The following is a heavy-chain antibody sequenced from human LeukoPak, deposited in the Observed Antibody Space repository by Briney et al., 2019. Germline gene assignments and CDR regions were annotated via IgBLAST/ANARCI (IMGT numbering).Heavy chain of an antibody. J-gene: IGHJ4*02. CDR1: GYTFTSYG. CDR3: ARDLRDPRYCSSTSCYPLDY. CDR2: INPSGGST. D-gene: IGHD2-2*01. V-gene: IGHV1-46*01. Sequence: ASVKVSCKASGYTFTSYGISWVRQAPGQGLEWMGIINPSGGSTSYAQKFQGRVTMTRDTSTSTVYMELSSLRSEDTAVYYCARDLRDPRYCSSTSCYPLDYWGQGTLVTVSS.